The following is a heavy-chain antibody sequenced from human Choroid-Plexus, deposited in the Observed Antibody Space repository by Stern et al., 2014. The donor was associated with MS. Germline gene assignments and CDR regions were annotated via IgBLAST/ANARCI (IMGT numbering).Heavy chain of an antibody. Sequence: EVQLVESGAEVKKPGESLKISCKGSGYSFINYWIAWVRQMPGKGLEWMGIIYPGDSDTRYSPSFQGQVTISADKSINTAYLHWSSLRASDTAMYYCARQGTTPYRPLGFWGQGSLVTVSA. V-gene: IGHV5-51*01. D-gene: IGHD1-1*01. CDR1: GYSFINYW. CDR2: IYPGDSDT. J-gene: IGHJ4*02. CDR3: ARQGTTPYRPLGF.